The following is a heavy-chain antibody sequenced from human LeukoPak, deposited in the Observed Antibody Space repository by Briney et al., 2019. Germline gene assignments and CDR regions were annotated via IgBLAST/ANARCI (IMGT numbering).Heavy chain of an antibody. Sequence: PGGSLRLSCAASGFTFSSYGMHWVRQAPGKGLEWVAVISYDGSNKYYADSVKGRFTISRDNSKNTLYLQMNSLRAEDTAVYYCAKVSDGPDYEILTGLSANFDYWGQGTLVTVSS. D-gene: IGHD3-9*01. J-gene: IGHJ4*02. CDR3: AKVSDGPDYEILTGLSANFDY. V-gene: IGHV3-30*18. CDR1: GFTFSSYG. CDR2: ISYDGSNK.